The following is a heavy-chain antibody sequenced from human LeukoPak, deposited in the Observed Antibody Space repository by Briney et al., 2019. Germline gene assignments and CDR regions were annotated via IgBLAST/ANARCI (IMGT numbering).Heavy chain of an antibody. D-gene: IGHD3-3*01. CDR2: ISWNSGSI. J-gene: IGHJ6*02. V-gene: IGHV3-9*01. Sequence: GGSLRLSCAGSGFIFNNYAMHWVRQPPGKGLEWVSGISWNSGSIDYADSVKGRFTISRDNAKNSLYLQMNSLRVEDTAFYYCAKDPGEQRFWRYGMDVWGQGTTVTVSS. CDR1: GFIFNNYA. CDR3: AKDPGEQRFWRYGMDV.